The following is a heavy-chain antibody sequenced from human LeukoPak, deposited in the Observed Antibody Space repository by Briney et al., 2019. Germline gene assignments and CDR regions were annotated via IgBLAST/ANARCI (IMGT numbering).Heavy chain of an antibody. D-gene: IGHD2-15*01. Sequence: GGSLRLSCAASGLAFSAYKMHWVRQAPRKGLVWVSRISTDGYTTDYADFVRGRFTASRDNTKNTWSLEMNSLRAEDTAVYYCVVGGSPGYWGQGTLVTVSS. J-gene: IGHJ4*02. CDR2: ISTDGYTT. CDR1: GLAFSAYK. V-gene: IGHV3-74*01. CDR3: VVGGSPGY.